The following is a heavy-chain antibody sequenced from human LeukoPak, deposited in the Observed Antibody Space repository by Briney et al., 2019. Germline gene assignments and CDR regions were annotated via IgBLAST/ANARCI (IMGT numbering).Heavy chain of an antibody. CDR3: AKVTTSVSPFDY. D-gene: IGHD4-11*01. J-gene: IGHJ4*02. CDR1: GFTFSSYG. V-gene: IGHV3-30*18. CDR2: ISYDGSNK. Sequence: GGSLRLSCAASGFTFSSYGMHWVRQAPGKGLEWVAVISYDGSNKYYADSVKGRFTISRDNSKNTLYLQMNSLRAEDTAVYYCAKVTTSVSPFDYWGQGTLATVSS.